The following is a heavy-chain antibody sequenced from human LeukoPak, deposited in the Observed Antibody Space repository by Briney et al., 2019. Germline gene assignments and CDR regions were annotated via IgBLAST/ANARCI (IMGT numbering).Heavy chain of an antibody. CDR3: ARGVGAVYWYFDL. D-gene: IGHD1-26*01. V-gene: IGHV4-61*01. CDR2: IYYSGST. Sequence: PSETLSLTCTVSGDSISSGNYYWSWIRQHPGKGLEWIGYIYYSGSTNYNPSLKSRVTISVDTSKNQFSLKLTSVTAADTAVYYCARGVGAVYWYFDLWGRGTLVTVSS. J-gene: IGHJ2*01. CDR1: GDSISSGNYY.